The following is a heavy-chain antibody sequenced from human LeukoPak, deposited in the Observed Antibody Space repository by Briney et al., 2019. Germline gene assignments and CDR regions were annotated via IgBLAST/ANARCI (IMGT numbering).Heavy chain of an antibody. Sequence: PSQTLSLTCTVSGGSISSGGYYWTWIRQHPGKGLEWIGYIYYSGSTYYNPSLKSRVIISVDTSKNQFSLKLNSVTAADTAVYYCARGYGDYPMHYWGQGTLVTVSS. J-gene: IGHJ4*02. D-gene: IGHD4-17*01. CDR2: IYYSGST. V-gene: IGHV4-31*03. CDR1: GGSISSGGYY. CDR3: ARGYGDYPMHY.